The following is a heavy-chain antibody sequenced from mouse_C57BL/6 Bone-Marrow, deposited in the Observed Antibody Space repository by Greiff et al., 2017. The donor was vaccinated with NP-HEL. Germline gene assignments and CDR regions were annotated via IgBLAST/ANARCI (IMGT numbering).Heavy chain of an antibody. J-gene: IGHJ2*01. V-gene: IGHV5-4*01. CDR1: GFTFSSYA. D-gene: IGHD2-13*01. CDR3: ARDRENGDSYFDY. Sequence: EVKLVESGGGLVKPGGSLKLSCAASGFTFSSYAMSWVRQTPDKRLEWVATISDGGSYTSYPDNVKGRFTISRDNAKNNLYLQMSHLKSEDTAMYYCARDRENGDSYFDYWGQGTTLTVSS. CDR2: ISDGGSYT.